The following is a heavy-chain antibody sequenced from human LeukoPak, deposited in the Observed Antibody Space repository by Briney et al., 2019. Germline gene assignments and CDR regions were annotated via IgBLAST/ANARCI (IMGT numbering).Heavy chain of an antibody. CDR2: INHSGST. J-gene: IGHJ4*02. V-gene: IGHV4-34*01. CDR3: ARRTHLLWFGEPLDY. CDR1: GGSFSGYY. Sequence: SETLSLTCAVYGGSFSGYYWSWIRQPPGKGLEWIGEINHSGSTNYNPSLKSRVTISVDTSKNQFSLMLSSVTAADTAVYYCARRTHLLWFGEPLDYWGQGTLVTVPS. D-gene: IGHD3-10*01.